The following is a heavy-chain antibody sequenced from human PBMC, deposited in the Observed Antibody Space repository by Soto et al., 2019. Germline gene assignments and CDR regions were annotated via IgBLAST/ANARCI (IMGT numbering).Heavy chain of an antibody. CDR2: INHSGIT. CDR3: ARGASTERYFSPSGGAWFYP. Sequence: SETLSLTCAVYGGSFSGDYWNWIRQSPGKGLEWIGEINHSGITNYNPSLKSRATIFVDTSKKQFTLQLTSVTAADTAVYYCARGASTERYFSPSGGAWFYPWGKGTLVTVSS. CDR1: GGSFSGDY. V-gene: IGHV4-34*01. D-gene: IGHD3-9*01. J-gene: IGHJ5*02.